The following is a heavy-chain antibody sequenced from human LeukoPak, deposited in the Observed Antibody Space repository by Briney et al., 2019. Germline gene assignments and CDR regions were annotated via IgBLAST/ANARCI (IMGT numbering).Heavy chain of an antibody. J-gene: IGHJ5*02. V-gene: IGHV4-30-4*01. CDR3: AREEAAAGFDP. CDR2: IYYSGST. Sequence: SETLSLTCTVSGGSISSGDYYWSWIRQPPGKGLEWIGYIYYSGSTYYNPSLKSRVTISVDTSKSQFSLKLSSVTAADTAVYYCAREEAAAGFDPWGQGTLVTVSS. D-gene: IGHD6-13*01. CDR1: GGSISSGDYY.